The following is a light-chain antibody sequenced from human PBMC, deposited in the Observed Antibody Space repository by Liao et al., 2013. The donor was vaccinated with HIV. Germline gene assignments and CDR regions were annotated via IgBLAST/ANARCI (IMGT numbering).Light chain of an antibody. Sequence: SYELTQPPSVSVSPGQTARITCSGYALPKLYAFWYQQKPGQAPVLVIYKDSERPSGIPERFSGSSSGTTVTLTISGVQAEDEADYYCQSADSSGTYWVFGGGTKLTVL. J-gene: IGLJ3*02. CDR2: KDS. CDR3: QSADSSGTYWV. V-gene: IGLV3-25*03. CDR1: ALPKLY.